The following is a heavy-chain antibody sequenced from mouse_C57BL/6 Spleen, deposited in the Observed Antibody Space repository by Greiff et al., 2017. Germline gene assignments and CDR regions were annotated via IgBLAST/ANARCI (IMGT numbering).Heavy chain of an antibody. CDR1: GYTFTSYW. Sequence: QVQLQQPGTELVKPGASVKMSCKASGYTFTSYWMHWVKQRPGKGLEWIGNINPSNGGTNYNETFKSKATLTVDKSSSTAYMQLSSLASEDSAFSYCASNCDGYAMDYWGQGTSVTVSS. D-gene: IGHD4-1*01. J-gene: IGHJ4*01. CDR2: INPSNGGT. V-gene: IGHV1-53*01. CDR3: ASNCDGYAMDY.